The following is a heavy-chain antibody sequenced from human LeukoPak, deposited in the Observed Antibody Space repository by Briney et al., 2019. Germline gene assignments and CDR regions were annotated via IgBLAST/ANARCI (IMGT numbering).Heavy chain of an antibody. CDR2: IRYDGNSN. CDR3: ARSPQWELPDY. D-gene: IGHD1-26*01. Sequence: PGGSLRLSCAASGFTFRSYGMHWFRQAPGKGLEWVAFIRYDGNSNYYADSVKGRFTISRDNAKTSLYLQMNSLRAEDTSVYYCARSPQWELPDYWGQGTLVTVSS. V-gene: IGHV3-30*02. CDR1: GFTFRSYG. J-gene: IGHJ4*02.